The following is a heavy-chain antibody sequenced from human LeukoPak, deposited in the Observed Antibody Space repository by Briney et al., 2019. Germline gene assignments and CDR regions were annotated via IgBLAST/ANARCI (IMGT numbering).Heavy chain of an antibody. CDR3: ARHDAGIAARPFDN. D-gene: IGHD6-6*01. V-gene: IGHV4-39*01. Sequence: SETLSLTCTVSGGSISSSSYYWGWIRQPPGKGLEWIGSIYYSGSTYYNPSLKSRITISVDTSKNQFSLKLSSVTAADTAVYYCARHDAGIAARPFDNWGQGTLVTVSS. CDR1: GGSISSSSYY. CDR2: IYYSGST. J-gene: IGHJ4*02.